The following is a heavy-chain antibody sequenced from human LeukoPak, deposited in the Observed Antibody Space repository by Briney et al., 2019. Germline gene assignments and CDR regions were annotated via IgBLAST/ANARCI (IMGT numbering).Heavy chain of an antibody. CDR2: IYHSGST. V-gene: IGHV4-38-2*02. J-gene: IGHJ5*02. CDR3: ARGYSSSWYYNWFDP. CDR1: GYSISSGYY. Sequence: TSETLSLTCTVSGYSISSGYYWGWIRQPPGKGLEWIGNIYHSGSTYYNPSLKSRVTISVDTSKNQFSLKLSSVTAADTAVYHCARGYSSSWYYNWFDPWGQGTLVTVSS. D-gene: IGHD6-13*01.